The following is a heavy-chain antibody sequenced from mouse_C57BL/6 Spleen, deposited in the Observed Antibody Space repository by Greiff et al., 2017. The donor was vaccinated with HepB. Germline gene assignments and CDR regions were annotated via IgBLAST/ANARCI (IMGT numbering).Heavy chain of an antibody. CDR3: ARPSSSGSSSWFAY. CDR2: INPNNGGT. D-gene: IGHD1-1*01. CDR1: GYTFTDYY. J-gene: IGHJ3*01. Sequence: EVQLQQSGPELVKPGASVKISCKASGYTFTDYYMNWVKQSHGKSLEWIGDINPNNGGTSYNQKFKGKATLTVDKSSSTAYMELRSLTSEDSAVYYCARPSSSGSSSWFAYWGQGTLVTVSA. V-gene: IGHV1-26*01.